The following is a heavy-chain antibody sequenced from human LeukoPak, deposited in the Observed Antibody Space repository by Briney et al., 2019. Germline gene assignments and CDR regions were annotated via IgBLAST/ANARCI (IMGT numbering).Heavy chain of an antibody. Sequence: SETLSLTCTVSGGTISSGSYYWSWIRQPAGKGLEWIGRIYTSGSTNYNPSLKSRVTISVDTSKNQFSLKLSSVTAADTAVYYCARAPWYYGSGVEAWGQGTLVTVSS. V-gene: IGHV4-61*02. CDR3: ARAPWYYGSGVEA. CDR2: IYTSGST. J-gene: IGHJ5*02. CDR1: GGTISSGSYY. D-gene: IGHD3-10*01.